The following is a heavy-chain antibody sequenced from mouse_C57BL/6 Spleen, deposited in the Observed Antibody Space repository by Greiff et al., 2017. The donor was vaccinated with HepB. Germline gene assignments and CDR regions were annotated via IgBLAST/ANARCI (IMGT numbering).Heavy chain of an antibody. CDR3: ATIVTDY. CDR2: ISSGSSTI. V-gene: IGHV5-17*01. J-gene: IGHJ4*01. CDR1: GFTFSDYG. D-gene: IGHD2-5*01. Sequence: EVMLVESGGGLVKPGGSLKPSCAASGFTFSDYGMHWVRQAPEKGLEWVAYISSGSSTIYYADTVKGRFTISRDNAKNTLFLQMTSLRSEDTAMYYCATIVTDYWGQGTSVTVSS.